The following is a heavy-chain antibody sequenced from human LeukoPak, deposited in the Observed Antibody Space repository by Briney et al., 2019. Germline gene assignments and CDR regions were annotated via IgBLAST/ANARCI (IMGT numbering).Heavy chain of an antibody. J-gene: IGHJ4*02. V-gene: IGHV4-61*05. CDR2: VYYTGST. Sequence: SETLSLTCTVSGDSISSSNYYWGWIRQPPGKGLEWIGYVYYTGSTNYNPSLKTRVTMSVDTSKNQFSLNLKSVTPDDTAVYYCARNLIPEQLVMNFWGQGTLVTVSS. CDR1: GDSISSSNYY. CDR3: ARNLIPEQLVMNF. D-gene: IGHD6-13*01.